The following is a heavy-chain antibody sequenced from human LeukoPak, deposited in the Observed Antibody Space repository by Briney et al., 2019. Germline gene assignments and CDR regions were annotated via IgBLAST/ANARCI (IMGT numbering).Heavy chain of an antibody. CDR2: ISGSGGST. D-gene: IGHD3-22*01. CDR1: GFTFSSYA. V-gene: IGHV3-23*01. J-gene: IGHJ5*01. CDR3: AKNYYDSSGYYNWFDS. Sequence: GGSLRLSCAASGFTFSSYAMSWVRQAPGKGLEWVSAISGSGGSTYYADSVKGRFTISRDNSKNTLYLQMNSLRAEDTAVYYCAKNYYDSSGYYNWFDSWGQGTLVTVSS.